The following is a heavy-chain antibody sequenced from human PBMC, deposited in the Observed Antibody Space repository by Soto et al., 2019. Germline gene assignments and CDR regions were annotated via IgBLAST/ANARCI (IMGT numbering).Heavy chain of an antibody. J-gene: IGHJ6*03. CDR2: INPSGGST. D-gene: IGHD5-18*01. Sequence: QVQLVQSGAEVKKPGASVKVSCNASGYTFTSYYMHWVRQAPGQGLEWMGIINPSGGSTSYAQKFQGRVTMTRDTSTSTVYMELSSLRAEDTAVYYCARGYIQRDGSYYCYMDVCGKGTTVTVSS. CDR3: ARGYIQRDGSYYCYMDV. CDR1: GYTFTSYY. V-gene: IGHV1-46*03.